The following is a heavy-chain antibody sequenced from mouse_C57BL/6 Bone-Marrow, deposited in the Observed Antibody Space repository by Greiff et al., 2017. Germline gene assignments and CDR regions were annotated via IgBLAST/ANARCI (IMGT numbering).Heavy chain of an antibody. CDR3: ARRYYGSSYVYWYFDV. D-gene: IGHD1-1*01. J-gene: IGHJ1*03. Sequence: VQLVESGAELVKPGASVKMSCKASGYTFTSYWITWVKQRPGQGLEWIGDIYPGSGSTNYNEKFKSKATLTVDTSSSTAYMQLSSLTSEDSAVYYCARRYYGSSYVYWYFDVWGTGTTVTVSS. CDR1: GYTFTSYW. V-gene: IGHV1-55*01. CDR2: IYPGSGST.